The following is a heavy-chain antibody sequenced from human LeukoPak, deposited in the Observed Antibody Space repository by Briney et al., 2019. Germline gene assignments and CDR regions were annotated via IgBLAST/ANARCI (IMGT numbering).Heavy chain of an antibody. CDR2: IYPGDSDT. J-gene: IGHJ4*02. Sequence: GASLKISCQGSGYSFTSYWIGWVRQMPGKGLEWMGIIYPGDSDTRYSPSFQGQVTISADKSISTAYLQWSSLKASDTAMYYCVLGPLWSEPSYYFDYWGQGTLVTVSS. D-gene: IGHD3-3*01. CDR1: GYSFTSYW. V-gene: IGHV5-51*01. CDR3: VLGPLWSEPSYYFDY.